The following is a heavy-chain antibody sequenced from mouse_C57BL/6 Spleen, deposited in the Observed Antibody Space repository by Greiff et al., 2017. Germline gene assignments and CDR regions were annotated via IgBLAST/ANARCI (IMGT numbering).Heavy chain of an antibody. CDR1: GYAFTNYL. D-gene: IGHD1-1*01. CDR3: AITTVVATRYFDV. J-gene: IGHJ1*03. V-gene: IGHV1-54*01. Sequence: VQLQQSGAELVRPGTSVKVSCKASGYAFTNYLIEWVKQRPGQGLEWIGVINPGSGGTNYNEKFKGKATLTADKSSSTAYMQLSSLTSEDSAVYFCAITTVVATRYFDVWGTGTTVTVSS. CDR2: INPGSGGT.